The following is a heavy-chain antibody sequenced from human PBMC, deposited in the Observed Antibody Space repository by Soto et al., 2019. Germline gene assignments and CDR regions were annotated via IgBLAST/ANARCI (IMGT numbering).Heavy chain of an antibody. J-gene: IGHJ6*02. CDR2: IYYSGST. CDR3: ARHRYYGSGSRYGMDV. D-gene: IGHD3-10*01. Sequence: PSETLSLTCTVSGGSISSSSYYWGWIRQPPGKGLEWIGSIYYSGSTYYNPSLKSRVTISVDTSKNQFSLKLSSVTAADTAVYYCARHRYYGSGSRYGMDVWGQGTTVTVSS. V-gene: IGHV4-39*01. CDR1: GGSISSSSYY.